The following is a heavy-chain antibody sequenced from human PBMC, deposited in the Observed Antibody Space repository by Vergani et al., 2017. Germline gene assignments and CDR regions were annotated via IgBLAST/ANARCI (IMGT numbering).Heavy chain of an antibody. V-gene: IGHV1-69*02. CDR1: GGTFSSYT. D-gene: IGHD2-15*01. Sequence: QVQLVQSGAEVKKPGSSVKVSCKASGGTFSSYTISWVRQAPGQGLEWMGRIIPILGIANDAQKFQGRVTITADKSTSTAYMELSSLRSEDTAVYYCARIACYQDDYWGQGTLVTVSS. CDR3: ARIACYQDDY. CDR2: IIPILGIA. J-gene: IGHJ4*02.